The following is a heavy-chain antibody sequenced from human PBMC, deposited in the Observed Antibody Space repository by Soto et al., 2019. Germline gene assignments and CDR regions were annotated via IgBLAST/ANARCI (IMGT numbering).Heavy chain of an antibody. D-gene: IGHD3-10*01. J-gene: IGHJ6*02. Sequence: QVQLVESGGGVVQPGRSLRLSCAASGFTFSSYGMHWVRQAPGKGLEWVAVIWYDGSNKYYADSVKGRFTISRDNSKNTLYLQMNSLRAEDTAVYYCARSGSEYYYGMDVWGQGTTVTVSS. CDR2: IWYDGSNK. CDR3: ARSGSEYYYGMDV. V-gene: IGHV3-33*01. CDR1: GFTFSSYG.